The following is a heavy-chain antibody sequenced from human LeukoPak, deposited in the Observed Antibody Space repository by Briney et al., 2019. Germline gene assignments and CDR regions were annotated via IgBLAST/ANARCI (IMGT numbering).Heavy chain of an antibody. J-gene: IGHJ6*03. V-gene: IGHV4-34*01. CDR3: ARVSQGYSKTASYSYYYYYMDV. D-gene: IGHD2-15*01. Sequence: AETLSLTCAVYGGSFSGYYWSWIRQPPGKGLEWIGEINHSGNTSYNPSLKSRVTISVDTSKNQFSLKLSSVTAADTAVYYCARVSQGYSKTASYSYYYYYMDVWGKGTTVTVSS. CDR2: INHSGNT. CDR1: GGSFSGYY.